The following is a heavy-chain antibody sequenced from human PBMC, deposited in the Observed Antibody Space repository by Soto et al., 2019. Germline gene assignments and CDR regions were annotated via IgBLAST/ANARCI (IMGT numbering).Heavy chain of an antibody. D-gene: IGHD6-6*01. Sequence: PSETLSLTCTVSGGSISSGGYYWSWIRQHPGKGLEWIGYIYYSGSAYYNPSLKSRVTLSVDTSRNHFSLKLTSVTAADTALYYCEVENLAAPMIRLAPWGHGTLVTVSS. CDR1: GGSISSGGYY. J-gene: IGHJ5*02. V-gene: IGHV4-30-4*08. CDR2: IYYSGSA. CDR3: EVENLAAPMIRLAP.